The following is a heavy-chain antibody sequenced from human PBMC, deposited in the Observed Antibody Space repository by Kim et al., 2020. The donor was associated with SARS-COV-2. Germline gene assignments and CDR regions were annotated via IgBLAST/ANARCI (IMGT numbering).Heavy chain of an antibody. CDR2: ISYDGSNK. CDR3: ARDYYYERSGQYWGLFDY. CDR1: GFTFSSYG. D-gene: IGHD3-22*01. V-gene: IGHV3-33*05. J-gene: IGHJ4*02. Sequence: GGSLRLSCAASGFTFSSYGMHWVRQAPGKGLQWVAVISYDGSNKYYTDSVKGRFTISRDNSKNTLYLQMNSLRAEDTAVYYCARDYYYERSGQYWGLFDYWGQGTLVTVSS.